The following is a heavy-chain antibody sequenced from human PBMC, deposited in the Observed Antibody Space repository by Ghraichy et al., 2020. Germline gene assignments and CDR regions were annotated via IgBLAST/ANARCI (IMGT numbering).Heavy chain of an antibody. CDR2: IYYSGST. CDR3: ARGDYVWGSYRYPY. J-gene: IGHJ4*02. Sequence: LRLSCTVSGGSISSGGYYWSWIRQHPGKGLEWIGYIYYSGSTYYNPSLKSRVTISVDTSKNQFSLKLSSVTAADTAVYYCARGDYVWGSYRYPYWGQGTLVTVSS. D-gene: IGHD3-16*02. CDR1: GGSISSGGYY. V-gene: IGHV4-31*03.